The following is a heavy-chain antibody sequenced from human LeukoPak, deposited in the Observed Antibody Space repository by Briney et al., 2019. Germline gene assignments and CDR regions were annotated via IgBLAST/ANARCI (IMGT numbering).Heavy chain of an antibody. D-gene: IGHD6-19*01. Sequence: PSETLSLTCTVSGGSINSYYWSWISQPPGKGLEWIGYIYYSGSTNYNPSLKSRVTMSVDTSTNHFSLKLSSVTAADTAVYYCARVFSGWPYYFDYWGQGTLVTVSS. V-gene: IGHV4-59*01. CDR1: GGSINSYY. CDR2: IYYSGST. CDR3: ARVFSGWPYYFDY. J-gene: IGHJ4*02.